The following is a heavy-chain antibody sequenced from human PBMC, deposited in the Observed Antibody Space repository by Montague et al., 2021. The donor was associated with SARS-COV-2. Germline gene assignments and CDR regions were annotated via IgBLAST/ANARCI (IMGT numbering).Heavy chain of an antibody. J-gene: IGHJ3*02. D-gene: IGHD3-9*01. CDR1: GYNFSNYG. V-gene: IGHV1-18*01. CDR3: AREGRVYVVLPVYYEFRDAFDI. CDR2: ISGYRGNT. Sequence: SVKVSCKASGYNFSNYGLSWVRQAPGQGLEWMGRISGYRGNTNYAQNLQGRLTMTTDTSTSTAYLELRSLTSDDTAVYYCAREGRVYVVLPVYYEFRDAFDIWGQGTMITVSS.